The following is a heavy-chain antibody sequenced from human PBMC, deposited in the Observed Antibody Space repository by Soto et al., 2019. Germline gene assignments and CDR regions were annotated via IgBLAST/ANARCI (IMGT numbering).Heavy chain of an antibody. D-gene: IGHD1-26*01. V-gene: IGHV4-59*01. CDR2: IYYSGST. CDR1: GGSISSYY. J-gene: IGHJ4*02. CDR3: ARRVGATEFDY. Sequence: PSETLSLTCTVSGGSISSYYWSWIRQPPGKGLEWIGYIYYSGSTNYNPSLKSRVTISVDTSKNQFSLKLSSVTAADTAVYYCARRVGATEFDYWGQGTLVTVSS.